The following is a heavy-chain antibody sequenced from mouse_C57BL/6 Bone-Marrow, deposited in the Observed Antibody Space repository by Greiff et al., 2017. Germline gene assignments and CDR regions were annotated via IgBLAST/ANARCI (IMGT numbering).Heavy chain of an antibody. CDR3: ALLIYYAMDY. V-gene: IGHV1-81*01. CDR2: FYPRTGNT. J-gene: IGHJ4*01. D-gene: IGHD2-10*01. Sequence: VQLQESGAELARPGASVKLSCKASGYTFTSYGISWVKQRTGQGLEWIGEFYPRTGNTYYNEKFKGKATLTADKSSSTAYMELRSLTSEDSAVXFCALLIYYAMDYWGQGTSVTVSS. CDR1: GYTFTSYG.